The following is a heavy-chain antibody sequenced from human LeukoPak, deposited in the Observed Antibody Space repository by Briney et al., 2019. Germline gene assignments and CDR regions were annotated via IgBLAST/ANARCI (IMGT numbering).Heavy chain of an antibody. CDR3: ARESIRIVGAAKVKFFDY. CDR2: INPDSGDT. V-gene: IGHV1-2*02. Sequence: GASVKVSCKASGCTFTGHYIHWVRQAPGEGLEWMGGINPDSGDTNYAQTFEGRVTMTRDTSISTASLDLSKLRSDDTAVYYCARESIRIVGAAKVKFFDYWGQGTLLTVSS. CDR1: GCTFTGHY. J-gene: IGHJ4*02. D-gene: IGHD1-26*01.